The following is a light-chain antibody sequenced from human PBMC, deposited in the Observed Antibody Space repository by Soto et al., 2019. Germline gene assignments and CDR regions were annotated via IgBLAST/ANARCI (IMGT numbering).Light chain of an antibody. CDR1: QSVSSSY. J-gene: IGKJ1*01. CDR2: GGS. Sequence: EIVLTQSPGTLSLSPGETATLSCRASQSVSSSYLAWYQQKPGQAPRLLIYGGSSRATGIPDRFSGSGSGTDFSLTISRLEPEDFAVYHCQQYDRSPWTFGQGTKVKIK. CDR3: QQYDRSPWT. V-gene: IGKV3-20*01.